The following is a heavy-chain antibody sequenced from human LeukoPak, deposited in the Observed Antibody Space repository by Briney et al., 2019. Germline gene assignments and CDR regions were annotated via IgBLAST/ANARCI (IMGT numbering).Heavy chain of an antibody. CDR2: IYYSGST. Sequence: SETLSLTCTVSGGSISSYYWSWIRQPPGKGLEWIGYIYYSGSTNYNPSLKSRVTISVDTSKNQFSLKLSSVTAADTAVYYCARVGATIGYWGQGTLVTVSS. D-gene: IGHD1-26*01. CDR3: ARVGATIGY. V-gene: IGHV4-59*01. J-gene: IGHJ4*02. CDR1: GGSISSYY.